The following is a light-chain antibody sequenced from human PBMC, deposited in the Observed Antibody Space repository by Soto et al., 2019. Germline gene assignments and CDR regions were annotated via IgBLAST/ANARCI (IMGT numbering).Light chain of an antibody. CDR1: SSDVGGYNY. CDR2: EVS. J-gene: IGLJ1*01. Sequence: QSALTQPASVSGSPGQSITISCTGTSSDVGGYNYVSWYQQHPGKAPKLMIFEVSNRPSGVSNRFSGSKSGNTASLTISGLQAEDEADYYCGTGDNSLSAYVFGAGTKLTVL. CDR3: GTGDNSLSAYV. V-gene: IGLV2-14*01.